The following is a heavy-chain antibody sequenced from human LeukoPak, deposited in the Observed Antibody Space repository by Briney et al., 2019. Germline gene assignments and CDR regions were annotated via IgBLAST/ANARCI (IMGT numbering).Heavy chain of an antibody. D-gene: IGHD5-12*01. CDR1: GYTFTSYY. V-gene: IGHV1-46*01. CDR3: ARESATTGTYDY. CDR2: INPSGGST. Sequence: ASVKVSCKASGYTFTSYYMHWARQAPGQGLEWMGIINPSGGSTSYAQKFQGRVTMTRDTSTSTVYMELSSPRSEDTAVYYCARESATTGTYDYWGQGTLVTVSS. J-gene: IGHJ4*02.